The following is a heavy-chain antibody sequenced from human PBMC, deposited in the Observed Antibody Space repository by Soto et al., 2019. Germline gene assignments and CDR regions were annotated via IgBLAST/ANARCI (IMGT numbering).Heavy chain of an antibody. CDR2: IYYSGST. CDR3: ARLPITMFRGVIITSNWFDP. D-gene: IGHD3-10*01. CDR1: GGSISSYY. J-gene: IGHJ5*02. V-gene: IGHV4-59*08. Sequence: SETLSLTCTVSGGSISSYYWSWIRQPPGKGLEWIGYIYYSGSTNYNPSLKSRVTISVDTSKNLFSLNLSSVTAADTAVYYCARLPITMFRGVIITSNWFDPWGQGTLVTVSS.